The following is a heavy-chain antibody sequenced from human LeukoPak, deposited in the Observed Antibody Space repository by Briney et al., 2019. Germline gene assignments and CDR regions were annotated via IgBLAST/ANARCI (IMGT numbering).Heavy chain of an antibody. Sequence: SETLSLTCTVSGGSISSYYWSWIRQPPGKGLEWIGYIYYSGGTNYNPSLKSRVTISVDTSKNQFSLKLSSVTAADTALYYCARGLEAFDPWGQGTLVTVSS. V-gene: IGHV4-59*01. CDR3: ARGLEAFDP. J-gene: IGHJ5*02. CDR1: GGSISSYY. CDR2: IYYSGGT.